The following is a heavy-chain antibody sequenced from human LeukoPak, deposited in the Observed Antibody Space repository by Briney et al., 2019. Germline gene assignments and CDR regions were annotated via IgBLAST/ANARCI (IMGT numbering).Heavy chain of an antibody. J-gene: IGHJ6*02. V-gene: IGHV3-7*04. CDR2: MNQDGSER. Sequence: PGGSLRLSCAASGFTFSNHWMTWVRQAPGKGPEWVANMNQDGSERYYVDSVKGRFTISRDNAKKSLYLQMNSLRLEDTALYYCARANAIDVWGQGTTVTVSS. CDR3: ARANAIDV. CDR1: GFTFSNHW.